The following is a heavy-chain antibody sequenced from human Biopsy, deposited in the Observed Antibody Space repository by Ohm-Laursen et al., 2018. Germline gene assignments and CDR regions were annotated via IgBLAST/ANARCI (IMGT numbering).Heavy chain of an antibody. D-gene: IGHD3-10*01. Sequence: ASVMVSCKASGYTFTGHYMHWVRQAPGQGLEWMGWINPNGGDTNYAQKFQGRVTMTTDTSVSTAYMELSRLTFDDTAVYYCARASMIRGVMDVDYWGQGTLVIVSS. J-gene: IGHJ4*02. CDR1: GYTFTGHY. CDR2: INPNGGDT. CDR3: ARASMIRGVMDVDY. V-gene: IGHV1-2*02.